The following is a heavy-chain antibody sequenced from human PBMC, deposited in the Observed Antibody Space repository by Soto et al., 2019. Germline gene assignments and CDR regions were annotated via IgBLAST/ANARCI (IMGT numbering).Heavy chain of an antibody. J-gene: IGHJ6*02. Sequence: QVQVVQSGAEVKEPGSSVKVSCQASGGTFSSSALSWVRQAPGQGLEWMGGIIPLFRTPDYAQKFQGRVTITADESTSTAYMELSSLRSEDSAIYYCARDNGRPQLGGNYYYITDVWGQGPTITVSS. CDR1: GGTFSSSA. CDR2: IIPLFRTP. D-gene: IGHD3-3*02. CDR3: ARDNGRPQLGGNYYYITDV. V-gene: IGHV1-69*12.